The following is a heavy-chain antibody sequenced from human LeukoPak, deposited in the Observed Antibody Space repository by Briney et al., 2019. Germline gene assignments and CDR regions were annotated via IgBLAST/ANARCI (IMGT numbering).Heavy chain of an antibody. CDR3: ARRNDFGI. CDR1: GGSISSGTYC. J-gene: IGHJ3*02. V-gene: IGHV4-31*03. CDR2: IYYSGNT. Sequence: SQTLSLTCTVSGGSISSGTYCWNWIRQHPGKGLDWIGYIYYSGNTNYNPSLKSRVTISVDTSKNQFSLKLSSVTAADTAVYYCARRNDFGIWGQGTMVTVSS.